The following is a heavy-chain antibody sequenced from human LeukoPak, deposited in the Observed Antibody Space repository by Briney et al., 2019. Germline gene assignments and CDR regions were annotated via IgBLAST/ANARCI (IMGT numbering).Heavy chain of an antibody. CDR1: GFTFRHYD. V-gene: IGHV3-23*01. CDR3: TKLPTMIIVIDTDFEY. Sequence: PGGSLRLSCVASGFTFRHYDMSWVRQAPGKGLEWVSSINTSGGSTYYADSLQGRFTISRDSSKNTLHLQMNNVRAEDTALYYCTKLPTMIIVIDTDFEYWGQGAQVTVSS. CDR2: INTSGGST. J-gene: IGHJ4*02. D-gene: IGHD2-21*01.